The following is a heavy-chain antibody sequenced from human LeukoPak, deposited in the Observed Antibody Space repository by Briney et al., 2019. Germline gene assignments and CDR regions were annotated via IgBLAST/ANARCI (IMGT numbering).Heavy chain of an antibody. J-gene: IGHJ1*01. Sequence: GGSLRLSCAASGFTFSTYGMHWVHQAPGKGLEWVAVISYDGGNKYYADSVKGRFTISRDNSKNTLNLQMNSLRAEDTAVYYCARDSMIVGWYFQHWGQGTLVTVSS. V-gene: IGHV3-30*03. D-gene: IGHD3-22*01. CDR2: ISYDGGNK. CDR3: ARDSMIVGWYFQH. CDR1: GFTFSTYG.